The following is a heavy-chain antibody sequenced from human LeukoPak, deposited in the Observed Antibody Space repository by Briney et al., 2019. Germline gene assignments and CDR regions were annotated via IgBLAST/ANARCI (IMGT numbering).Heavy chain of an antibody. CDR2: ISASSRYI. CDR1: GFNFNAYS. V-gene: IGHV3-21*01. D-gene: IGHD3-10*01. J-gene: IGHJ6*03. Sequence: PGGSLRLSCAASGFNFNAYSMNWVRQTPGKGLEWVSSISASSRYIYYADSVKGRFTISRDNAKNSLYLQMNSLRAEDTAVYYCARVFTMVRGDHYYYMDVWGKGTTVTVSS. CDR3: ARVFTMVRGDHYYYMDV.